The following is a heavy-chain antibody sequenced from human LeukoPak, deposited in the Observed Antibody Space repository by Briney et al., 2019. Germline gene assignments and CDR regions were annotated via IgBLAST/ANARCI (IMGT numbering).Heavy chain of an antibody. CDR2: TYYRSKWYN. D-gene: IGHD3-3*01. CDR3: AELERGY. Sequence: SQTLSLTCGISGDSVSSKRVAWNWIRQSPSRGLEWLGRTYYRSKWYNDYAVSVKSRITINPDTSKNQFSLQLNSVTPDDTAVYYCAELERGYWGQGTLVTVSS. V-gene: IGHV6-1*01. CDR1: GDSVSSKRVA. J-gene: IGHJ4*02.